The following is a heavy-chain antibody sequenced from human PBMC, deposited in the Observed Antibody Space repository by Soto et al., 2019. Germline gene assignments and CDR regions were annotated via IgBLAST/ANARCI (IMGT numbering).Heavy chain of an antibody. J-gene: IGHJ4*02. Sequence: SEALSVSCNFSVGPIKTGDYDWNWIRQPPGKGLEWIGYVFYSGATNYSPSLKSRAAISMDTSKNQFSLSLTSVTAADTAVYYCARAGFSYGHLLFWGQGIRVTVSS. V-gene: IGHV4-30-4*01. CDR1: VGPIKTGDYD. CDR3: ARAGFSYGHLLF. CDR2: VFYSGAT. D-gene: IGHD3-10*01.